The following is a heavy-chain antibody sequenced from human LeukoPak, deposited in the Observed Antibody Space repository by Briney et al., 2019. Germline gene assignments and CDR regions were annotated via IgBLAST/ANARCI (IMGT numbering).Heavy chain of an antibody. CDR1: GGPISNYL. J-gene: IGHJ5*02. CDR2: IYYTGST. Sequence: SETLPHTCCVPGGPISNYLWSWIRQPPGKGLGWIGYIYYTGSTNFNPSLKSRVTMSVDTARNQFSLRVSSVTAADTAIYYCARHNGGSVRGNFDPWGQGTLVTVSS. CDR3: ARHNGGSVRGNFDP. V-gene: IGHV4-59*01. D-gene: IGHD2-15*01.